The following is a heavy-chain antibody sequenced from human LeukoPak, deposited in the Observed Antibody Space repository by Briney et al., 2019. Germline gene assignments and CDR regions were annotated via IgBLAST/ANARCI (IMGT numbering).Heavy chain of an antibody. CDR3: VKDLGFGYSGYASFDY. D-gene: IGHD5-12*01. V-gene: IGHV3-64D*06. CDR1: GFTFSSYA. J-gene: IGHJ4*02. CDR2: ISSNGGST. Sequence: GGSLRLSCSASGFTFSSYAMHWVRQAPGKGLESVSAISSNGGSTYYADSVKGRFTISRDNSKNTLYLQMSSLRAEDTSVYYCVKDLGFGYSGYASFDYWGQGTLVTVSS.